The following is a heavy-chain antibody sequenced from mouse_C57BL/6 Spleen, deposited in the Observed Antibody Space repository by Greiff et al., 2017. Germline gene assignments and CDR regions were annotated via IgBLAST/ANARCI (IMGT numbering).Heavy chain of an antibody. CDR2: IYPGDGAP. CDR1: GYAFSSYC. CDR3: ARFYDYDGHYAMDV. J-gene: IGHJ4*01. V-gene: IGHV1-80*01. D-gene: IGHD2-4*01. Sequence: VQRVESRAELVKPGASVKISCKASGYAFSSYCMNWVKQSPGKGLEWIGQIYPGDGAPSYNGKFKGKATLTADKSSSTAYMQLRSLSSEDSAVDFCARFYDYDGHYAMDVWGKGTSVTVSS.